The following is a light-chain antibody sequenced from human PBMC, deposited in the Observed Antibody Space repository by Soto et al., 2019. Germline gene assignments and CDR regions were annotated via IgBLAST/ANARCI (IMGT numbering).Light chain of an antibody. J-gene: IGKJ1*01. CDR3: MQGTRWLWT. CDR1: QSLVFSDGNTY. Sequence: DVVLTQSPLSLPVALGQPASISFRSSQSLVFSDGNTYVNWLQQRPGQSPRRLIYKVSNRDSGVPDRFSGSGAGTDFTLKISRVEAEDVGVYYCMQGTRWLWTFGQGTKVEIK. V-gene: IGKV2-30*01. CDR2: KVS.